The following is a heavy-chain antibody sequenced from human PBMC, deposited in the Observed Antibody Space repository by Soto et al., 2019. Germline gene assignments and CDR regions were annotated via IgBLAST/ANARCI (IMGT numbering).Heavy chain of an antibody. CDR1: GYTFTSYG. V-gene: IGHV1-18*01. Sequence: QVQLVQSGAEVKKPGASVKVSCKASGYTFTSYGISWVRQAPGQGLEWMGWISAYNGNTNYAQKLQGRATMTTDTSTSTAHMELRSLRSDDTAVYSCARDRGAYGMDVWGQGTTVTVSS. J-gene: IGHJ6*02. CDR3: ARDRGAYGMDV. CDR2: ISAYNGNT.